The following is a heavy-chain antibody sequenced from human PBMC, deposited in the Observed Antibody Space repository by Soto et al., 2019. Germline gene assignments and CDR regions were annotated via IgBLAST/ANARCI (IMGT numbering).Heavy chain of an antibody. CDR2: IYSSGST. V-gene: IGHV4-59*08. CDR3: ARVPDR. CDR1: GGSIRSYY. Sequence: PSETLSLTCTVSGGSIRSYYWSWIRQFPGKGLEWIGYIYSSGSTNYNPSLRSRVTISVDTSKNQFSLKLSSVTAADTAVYYCARVPDRWGQGTLVTVSS. D-gene: IGHD2-2*01. J-gene: IGHJ5*02.